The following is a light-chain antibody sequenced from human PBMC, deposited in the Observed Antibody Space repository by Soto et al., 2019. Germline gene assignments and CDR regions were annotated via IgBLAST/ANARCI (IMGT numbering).Light chain of an antibody. J-gene: IGLJ2*01. CDR1: SGSVSTSYY. Sequence: QTVVTQEPSFSVSPGGTVTLTCGLSSGSVSTSYYPSWYQQTPGQAPRTLIYSTNTRSSGVPDRFSGSILGNKAALTITGAQEDDESDYYCVLYMGSGIWGFGGGTKLTVL. V-gene: IGLV8-61*01. CDR3: VLYMGSGIWG. CDR2: STN.